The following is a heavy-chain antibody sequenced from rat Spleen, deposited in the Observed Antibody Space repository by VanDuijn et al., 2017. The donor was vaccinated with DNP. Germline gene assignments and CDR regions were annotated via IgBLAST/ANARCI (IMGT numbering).Heavy chain of an antibody. CDR1: GFSLTSNT. J-gene: IGHJ2*01. CDR3: ARSDYSDGGYYYGYFDY. CDR2: LSSGGTT. Sequence: QVQLKESGPGLVQPSQTLSLTCTISGFSLTSNTVAWVRQPPGKGLEWIAALSSGGTTYYNSALKSRLSISRDTSKSQVFLKMSSLQAGDSAMYFCARSDYSDGGYYYGYFDYWGQGVMVTVSS. V-gene: IGHV2-6*01. D-gene: IGHD1-12*02.